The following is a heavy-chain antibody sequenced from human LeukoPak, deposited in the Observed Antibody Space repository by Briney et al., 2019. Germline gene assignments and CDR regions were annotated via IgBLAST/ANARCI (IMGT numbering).Heavy chain of an antibody. D-gene: IGHD3-10*01. CDR2: ISSSGSTI. Sequence: GGSLRLSCAASGFTFSDYYMSWIRQAPGKGLEWVSYISSSGSTIYYADSVKGRFTISRDNAKNSLYLQTNSLRAEDTAVYYCARVGGITLALAPSPFPDYNYYYMDVWGKGTTVTVSS. V-gene: IGHV3-11*04. CDR3: ARVGGITLALAPSPFPDYNYYYMDV. CDR1: GFTFSDYY. J-gene: IGHJ6*03.